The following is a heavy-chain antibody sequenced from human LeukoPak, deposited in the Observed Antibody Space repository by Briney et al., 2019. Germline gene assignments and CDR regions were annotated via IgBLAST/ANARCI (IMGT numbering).Heavy chain of an antibody. CDR1: GYTFTDYY. D-gene: IGHD5-24*01. J-gene: IGHJ4*02. CDR2: VFPYSGKS. CDR3: ARVQGGYNYFDY. Sequence: ASVKVSCTASGYTFTDYYIHWVRQAPGQGLEWMGWVFPYSGKSNLAQKFQGRVAMTSDTSVGTVYMELSRLTSDDTAVYFCARVQGGYNYFDYWGQGTPVTVSS. V-gene: IGHV1-2*02.